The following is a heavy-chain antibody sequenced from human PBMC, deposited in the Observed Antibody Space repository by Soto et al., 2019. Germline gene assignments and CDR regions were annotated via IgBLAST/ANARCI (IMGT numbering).Heavy chain of an antibody. CDR3: ARQAPLAVAKSFDN. D-gene: IGHD6-13*01. V-gene: IGHV2-5*02. J-gene: IGHJ4*02. Sequence: QITLKESGPTLVKPTQTLTLTCTFSGFSLSTTEVGVAWIRPPPGKALECLALIYWDDDKRYSPSLKSRLTIPKDTSKNQVVLTMTNMDPVDTATYYCARQAPLAVAKSFDNWGQGTLVTVSS. CDR1: GFSLSTTEVG. CDR2: IYWDDDK.